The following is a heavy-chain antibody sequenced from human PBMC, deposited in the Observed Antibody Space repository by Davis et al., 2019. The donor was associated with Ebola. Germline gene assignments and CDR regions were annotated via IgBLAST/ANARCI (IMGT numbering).Heavy chain of an antibody. V-gene: IGHV1-69*04. D-gene: IGHD4-11*01. Sequence: AASVKVSCKASGGTFSSYAINWVRQAPGQGLECMGRIIPILGIANYAQKFQGRVTITADESTSTAYMELSSLRSEDTAVYYRARAYSNYPWWNWFDPWGQGTLVTVSS. J-gene: IGHJ5*02. CDR2: IIPILGIA. CDR3: ARAYSNYPWWNWFDP. CDR1: GGTFSSYA.